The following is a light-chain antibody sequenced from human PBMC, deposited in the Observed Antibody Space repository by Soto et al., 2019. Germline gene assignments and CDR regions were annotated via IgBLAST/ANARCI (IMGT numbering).Light chain of an antibody. CDR1: SSNIGAGYN. Sequence: QSVLTQPPSMSGAPGQRVTVSCSGSSSNIGAGYNVHWYQQLPGTAPKLLIYGSTNRPSGVPDRFSGSKSGASASLTIAGLLVEDEADYYCQSYDSSLSGSVFGGGTKLTVL. CDR2: GST. CDR3: QSYDSSLSGSV. J-gene: IGLJ3*02. V-gene: IGLV1-40*01.